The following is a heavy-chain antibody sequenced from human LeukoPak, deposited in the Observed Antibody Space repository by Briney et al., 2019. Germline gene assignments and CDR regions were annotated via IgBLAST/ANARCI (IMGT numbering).Heavy chain of an antibody. CDR1: GYSFTSYW. V-gene: IGHV5-51*01. J-gene: IGHJ3*02. Sequence: ESLKISCKGSGYSFTSYWIGWVRQMPGKGLEWMGIIYPGDSDTRYSPSFQGQVTISPDKSISTAYLQWSSLKASDTAMYYCARNMVRDGDAFDIWGQGTMVTVSS. CDR2: IYPGDSDT. CDR3: ARNMVRDGDAFDI. D-gene: IGHD3-10*01.